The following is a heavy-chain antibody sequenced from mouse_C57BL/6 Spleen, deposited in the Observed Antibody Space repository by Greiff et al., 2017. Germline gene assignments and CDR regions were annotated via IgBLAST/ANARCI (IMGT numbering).Heavy chain of an antibody. CDR1: GYSITSGYD. Sequence: EVKLVESGPGMVKPSQSLSLTCTVTGYSITSGYDWHWIRHFPGNKLEWMGYISYSGSTNYTPSLKSRISITHDTSKNHFFLKLNSVTTEDTATYYCARGHDYDELDYWGQGTTLTVSS. V-gene: IGHV3-1*01. D-gene: IGHD2-4*01. CDR3: ARGHDYDELDY. CDR2: ISYSGST. J-gene: IGHJ2*01.